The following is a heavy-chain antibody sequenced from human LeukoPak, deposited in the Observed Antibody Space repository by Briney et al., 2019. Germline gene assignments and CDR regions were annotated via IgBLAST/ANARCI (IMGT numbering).Heavy chain of an antibody. V-gene: IGHV3-23*01. Sequence: PGGSLRLFCAASGFTFSSYAMSWVRQAPGKGLEWVSAISGSGGSTYYADSVKGRFTISRDNSKNTLYLQMNSLRAEDTAVYYCAKDIVVVPAANVVNIDFDPVDYWGQGTLVTVSS. CDR1: GFTFSSYA. J-gene: IGHJ4*02. CDR3: AKDIVVVPAANVVNIDFDPVDY. D-gene: IGHD2-2*01. CDR2: ISGSGGST.